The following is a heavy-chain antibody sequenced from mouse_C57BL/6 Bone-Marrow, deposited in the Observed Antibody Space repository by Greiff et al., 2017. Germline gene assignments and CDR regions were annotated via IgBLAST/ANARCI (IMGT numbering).Heavy chain of an antibody. CDR1: GYTFTSYW. CDR3: ARSWGYGNFLDY. D-gene: IGHD2-10*02. CDR2: IHPNSGST. Sequence: QVQLQQPGAELVKPGASVKLSCKASGYTFTSYWMHWVKQRPGQGLEWIGMIHPNSGSTNYNEKFKSKATLTVDKSSSTAYMQLSSLTSEDSAVYYCARSWGYGNFLDYWGQGTTLTVSS. V-gene: IGHV1-64*01. J-gene: IGHJ2*01.